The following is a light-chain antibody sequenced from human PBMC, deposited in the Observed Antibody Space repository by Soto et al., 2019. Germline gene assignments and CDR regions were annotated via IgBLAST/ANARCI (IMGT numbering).Light chain of an antibody. J-gene: IGLJ1*01. Sequence: QSVLTQPPSASGTPGQRVTISCSGSSSNIGSNNVNWYQQHPGTAPTLLIYSNNQRPSGVPDRCSGSNSGTSASLAISGLQSEDEADYYCAAWDDSLNGLYVFGTGTKVTVL. CDR2: SNN. V-gene: IGLV1-44*01. CDR3: AAWDDSLNGLYV. CDR1: SSNIGSNN.